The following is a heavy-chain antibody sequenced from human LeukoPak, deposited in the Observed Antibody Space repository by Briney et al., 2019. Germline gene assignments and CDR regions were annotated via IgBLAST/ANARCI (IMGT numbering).Heavy chain of an antibody. J-gene: IGHJ4*02. D-gene: IGHD5-12*01. Sequence: GESLRLSCAASGFTVSSNYMSWVRQAPGKGLEWVSVIYSGGSTYYADSVKGRFTISRDNSKNTLYLQMNSLRAEDTAVYYCARDLGYSGYGRGDYWGQGTLVTASS. CDR3: ARDLGYSGYGRGDY. CDR2: IYSGGST. V-gene: IGHV3-66*01. CDR1: GFTVSSNY.